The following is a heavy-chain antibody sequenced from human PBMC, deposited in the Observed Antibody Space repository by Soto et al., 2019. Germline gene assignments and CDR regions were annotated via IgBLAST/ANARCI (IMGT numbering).Heavy chain of an antibody. Sequence: PGGSLRLSCAASGFSLRSRSMNWVRHAPGKGLEWVSYISSSSSTIHYTDSVKGRFTISRDNAKNSLYLHMNSLRDEDTAVYYCARGELDRTIDYWGQGTQVTVSS. V-gene: IGHV3-48*02. CDR1: GFSLRSRS. CDR2: ISSSSSTI. CDR3: ARGELDRTIDY. J-gene: IGHJ4*02. D-gene: IGHD1-1*01.